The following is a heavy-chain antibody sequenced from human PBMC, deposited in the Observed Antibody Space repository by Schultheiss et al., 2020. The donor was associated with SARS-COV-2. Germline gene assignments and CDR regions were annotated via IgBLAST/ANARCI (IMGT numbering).Heavy chain of an antibody. V-gene: IGHV3-23*01. D-gene: IGHD4-23*01. J-gene: IGHJ4*02. CDR3: ARDDYGGNSGLDY. CDR2: ISGSGGST. Sequence: GESLKISCAASGFTFSSYAMSWVRQAPGKGLEWVSAISGSGGSTYYADSVKGRFTISRDNAKNSLYLQMNSLRAEDTAVYYCARDDYGGNSGLDYWGQGTLVTVSS. CDR1: GFTFSSYA.